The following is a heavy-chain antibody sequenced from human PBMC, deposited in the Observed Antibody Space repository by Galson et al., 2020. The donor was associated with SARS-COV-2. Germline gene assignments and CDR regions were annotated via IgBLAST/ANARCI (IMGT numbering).Heavy chain of an antibody. V-gene: IGHV4-61*02. Sequence: SETLSLTCTVSGGSISSGSYHWSWNRPPAGKGLEWIGRIYTSGSTNYNPSLKSRVTISVDTSKNQFPLKQSSVTAADTAVYYCAREAGSPYYYYYYGMDVWGQGTTVTVSS. J-gene: IGHJ6*02. CDR3: AREAGSPYYYYYYGMDV. D-gene: IGHD3-10*01. CDR1: GGSISSGSYH. CDR2: IYTSGST.